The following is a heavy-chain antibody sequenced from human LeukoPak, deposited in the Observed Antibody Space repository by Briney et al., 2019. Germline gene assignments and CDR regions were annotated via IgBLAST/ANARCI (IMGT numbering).Heavy chain of an antibody. CDR2: ISAYNGNT. V-gene: IGHV1-18*01. CDR1: GYTFTSYG. J-gene: IGHJ6*02. CDR3: ARDQPPYYYGMDV. Sequence: VASVKVSCKASGYTFTSYGISWVRQAPGQGLEWMGWISAYNGNTNYAQKLQGRVTMTTDTSTSTAYMELSSLRSEDTAVYYCARDQPPYYYGMDVWGQGTTVTVSS.